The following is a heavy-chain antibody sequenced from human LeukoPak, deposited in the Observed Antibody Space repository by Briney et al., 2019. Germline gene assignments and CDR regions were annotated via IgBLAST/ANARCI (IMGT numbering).Heavy chain of an antibody. D-gene: IGHD3-22*01. J-gene: IGHJ4*02. CDR3: AKDLTASSYYYDSSGYYSYLFDY. V-gene: IGHV3-9*01. CDR2: ISWNSGSI. Sequence: PGGSLRLSCAASGFTFDDYAMHWVRHAPGKGLEWVSGISWNSGSIGYADSVKGRFTISRDNAKNSLYLQMNSLRAEDTALYYCAKDLTASSYYYDSSGYYSYLFDYWGQGTLVTVSS. CDR1: GFTFDDYA.